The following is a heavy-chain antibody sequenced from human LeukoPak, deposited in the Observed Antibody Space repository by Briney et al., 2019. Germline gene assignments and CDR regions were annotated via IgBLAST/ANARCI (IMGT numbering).Heavy chain of an antibody. CDR3: ARAAVVRGVIHYYFDY. J-gene: IGHJ4*02. CDR2: IYHSGST. CDR1: GGSISSGGYS. D-gene: IGHD3-10*01. Sequence: SQTLSLTCAVSGGSISSGGYSWSWIRQPPGKGLEWIGYIYHSGSTYYNPSLKSRVTISVDRSKNQFSLKLSSVTAADTAVYYCARAAVVRGVIHYYFDYWGQGTLVTVSS. V-gene: IGHV4-30-2*01.